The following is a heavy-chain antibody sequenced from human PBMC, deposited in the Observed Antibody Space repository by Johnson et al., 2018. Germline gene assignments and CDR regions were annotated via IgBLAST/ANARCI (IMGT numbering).Heavy chain of an antibody. CDR3: ARGTTTVTTRHYCGMDV. CDR2: IYYSGST. V-gene: IGHV4-31*03. CDR1: GGSISSGGYY. J-gene: IGHJ6*02. D-gene: IGHD4-11*01. Sequence: QVQLQESGPGLVKPSQTLSLTCTVSGGSISSGGYYWSWIRQHPGKGLEWIGYIYYSGSTYYNPSLKSRVTISVDTSKNQFSLKLNSVTAADTAVYYCARGTTTVTTRHYCGMDVWGQGTTVTVSS.